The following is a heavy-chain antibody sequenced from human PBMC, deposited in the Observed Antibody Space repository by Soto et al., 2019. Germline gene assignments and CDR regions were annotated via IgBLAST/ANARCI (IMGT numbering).Heavy chain of an antibody. CDR3: ARLGLLWFGELSKSDY. J-gene: IGHJ4*02. D-gene: IGHD3-10*01. CDR2: IYYSGST. V-gene: IGHV4-39*01. CDR1: GGSISSSSYY. Sequence: SETLSLTCTVSGGSISSSSYYWGWIRQPPGKGLEWIGSIYYSGSTYYNPSLKSRVTISVDTSKNQFSLKLSSVTAADTAVYYCARLGLLWFGELSKSDYWGQGTLVTVSS.